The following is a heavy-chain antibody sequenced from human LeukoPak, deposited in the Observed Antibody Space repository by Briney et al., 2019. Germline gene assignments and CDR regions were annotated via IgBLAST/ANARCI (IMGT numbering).Heavy chain of an antibody. CDR2: ISLGDSDT. CDR1: GYRFTSYW. Sequence: GESLKISCMGSGYRFTSYWIGWVRPMPGKGLEWMGIISLGDSDTRYSPSFQGQVTISADKSISTTYLQWSSLKASDTAMYYCARQVVPAARTSYYYYRDVWGKGTTVTVSS. V-gene: IGHV5-51*01. D-gene: IGHD2-2*01. CDR3: ARQVVPAARTSYYYYRDV. J-gene: IGHJ6*03.